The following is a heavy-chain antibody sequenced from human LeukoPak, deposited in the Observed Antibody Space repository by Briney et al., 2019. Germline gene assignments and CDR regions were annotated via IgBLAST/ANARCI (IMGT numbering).Heavy chain of an antibody. Sequence: GASVKVSCKASGYTFTSYDINWVRQATGQGLEWMGWMNPNSGNTGYAQKFQGRVTITRNTSISTAYMELCSLRSEDTAVYYCARASSTSCSNPVDVWGKGTTVTVSS. D-gene: IGHD2-2*01. CDR3: ARASSTSCSNPVDV. CDR1: GYTFTSYD. V-gene: IGHV1-8*03. J-gene: IGHJ6*04. CDR2: MNPNSGNT.